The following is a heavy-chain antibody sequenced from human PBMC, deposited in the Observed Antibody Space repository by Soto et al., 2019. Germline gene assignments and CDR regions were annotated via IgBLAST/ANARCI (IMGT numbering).Heavy chain of an antibody. V-gene: IGHV3-43*01. CDR2: ISWDGGST. CDR3: AKEFVRDGDYPYDDYYYGMDV. CDR1: GFTFDDYT. Sequence: EVQLVESGGVVVQPGGSLRLSCAASGFTFDDYTMHWVRQAPGKGLEWVSLISWDGGSTYYADSVKGRFTISRDNSQNSLYLQMNSLRTEDTALYYCAKEFVRDGDYPYDDYYYGMDVWGQGTTVTVSS. D-gene: IGHD4-17*01. J-gene: IGHJ6*02.